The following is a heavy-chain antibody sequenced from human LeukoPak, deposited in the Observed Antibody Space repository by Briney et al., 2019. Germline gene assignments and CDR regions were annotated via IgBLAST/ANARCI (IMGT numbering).Heavy chain of an antibody. J-gene: IGHJ6*03. CDR3: ARSGGRPSCYTCYYYMDV. D-gene: IGHD2-2*02. V-gene: IGHV3-23*01. Sequence: PGGSLRLSCAASGFTFSSSAMNWVRQVPGRGLEWVSAVSAAGTSAFYSDSVRGRFAISRDNSKKTLYLEMSSLRAEDTAVYYWARSGGRPSCYTCYYYMDVWGKGTTVTVSS. CDR1: GFTFSSSA. CDR2: VSAAGTSA.